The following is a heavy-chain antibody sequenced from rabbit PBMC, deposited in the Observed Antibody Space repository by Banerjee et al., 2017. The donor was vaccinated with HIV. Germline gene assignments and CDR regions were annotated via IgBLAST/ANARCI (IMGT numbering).Heavy chain of an antibody. D-gene: IGHD8-1*01. V-gene: IGHV1S40*01. J-gene: IGHJ4*01. Sequence: QSLEESGGGLVKPGGTLTLTYKASGIDFSTWMCWVRQAPGKGLEWIACIWCGNNRDTAHASWAKGRFTISKTSSPTVTLQMTSLTAADTATYFCARTGSSYYPFNLWGPGTLVTVS. CDR2: IWCGNNRDT. CDR1: GIDFSTW. CDR3: ARTGSSYYPFNL.